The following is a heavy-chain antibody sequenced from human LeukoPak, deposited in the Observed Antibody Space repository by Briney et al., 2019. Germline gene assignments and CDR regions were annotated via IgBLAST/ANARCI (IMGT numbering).Heavy chain of an antibody. CDR2: ISSSGSTI. V-gene: IGHV3-48*03. D-gene: IGHD2-2*01. Sequence: GGSLRLSCAASGFTFSSYEMNWVRQAPGKGLEWVSYISSSGSTIYYADSVKGRFTISRDNAKNSLYLQMNSLRAEDTAVYYCARDYCSSTSCYDGNSAPYYYYGMDVWGQGTTVTVSS. CDR3: ARDYCSSTSCYDGNSAPYYYYGMDV. J-gene: IGHJ6*02. CDR1: GFTFSSYE.